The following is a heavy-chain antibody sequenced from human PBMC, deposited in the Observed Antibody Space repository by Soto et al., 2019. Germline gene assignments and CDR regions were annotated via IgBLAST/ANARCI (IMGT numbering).Heavy chain of an antibody. D-gene: IGHD3-10*01. Sequence: QVQLVESGGGVVQPGRSLRLSCAASGFTFSSYGMHWVRQAPGKGLEWVAVIWYDGSNKYYADSVKGRFTISRDNSKNTLYLQMNSLRAEDTAVYYCARGLGLLWFGGDGNYFDYWGQGTLVTVSS. CDR3: ARGLGLLWFGGDGNYFDY. J-gene: IGHJ4*02. CDR2: IWYDGSNK. V-gene: IGHV3-33*01. CDR1: GFTFSSYG.